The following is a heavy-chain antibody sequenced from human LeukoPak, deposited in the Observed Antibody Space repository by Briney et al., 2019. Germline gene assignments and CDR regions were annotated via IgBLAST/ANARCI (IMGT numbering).Heavy chain of an antibody. J-gene: IGHJ4*02. Sequence: GGSLRLSCAASGFTFSSYWMSWVRQAPGKGLEWVANIKQDGSEKYYVDSVKGRFTISRDNAKNSLYLQMNSLRAEDTAVYYCARARRLGELFAGFDYWGQGTLVTVSS. CDR3: ARARRLGELFAGFDY. V-gene: IGHV3-7*01. D-gene: IGHD3-10*01. CDR2: IKQDGSEK. CDR1: GFTFSSYW.